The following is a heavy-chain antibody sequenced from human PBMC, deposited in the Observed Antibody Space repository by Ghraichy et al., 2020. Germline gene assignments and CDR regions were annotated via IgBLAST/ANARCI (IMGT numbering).Heavy chain of an antibody. D-gene: IGHD2-21*02. CDR1: GFTFSSHA. J-gene: IGHJ6*03. CDR3: AKNIVVVTAISYHYYYYMDV. CDR2: ISSSGGST. Sequence: GGSLRLSCAASGFTFSSHAMTWVRQAPGKGLEWVSAISSSGGSTYYADSVKGRFTISRDNSKNTLYLQMNSLRAEDTAVYYCAKNIVVVTAISYHYYYYMDVWGKGTTVTVSS. V-gene: IGHV3-23*01.